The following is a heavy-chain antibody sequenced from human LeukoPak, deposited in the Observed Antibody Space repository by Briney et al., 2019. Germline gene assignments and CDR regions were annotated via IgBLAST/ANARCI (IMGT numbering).Heavy chain of an antibody. CDR3: AEGGGNAYDY. Sequence: GGSLRLSCAASGFTFSDYYMSWVRQAPGKGLEWVSAISGSGGSTYYADSVKGLFTISRDNSKNTLYLQMNSLRAEDTAVYYCAEGGGNAYDYWGQGTLVTVSS. J-gene: IGHJ4*02. CDR1: GFTFSDYY. D-gene: IGHD4-23*01. CDR2: ISGSGGST. V-gene: IGHV3-23*01.